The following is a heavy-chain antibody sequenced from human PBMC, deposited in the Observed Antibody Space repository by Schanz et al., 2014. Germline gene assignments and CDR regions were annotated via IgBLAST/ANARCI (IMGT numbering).Heavy chain of an antibody. CDR1: GFSFNNYW. Sequence: EVQLVESGGGLVQPGGSLRLSCAASGFSFNNYWMTWFRQAPGKGLEWVANIIHDGSEKFYVDSVKGLFTISRDNSKNTLYLQMNSLRAEDTAVYFCAKDRWRATVMVDAFDIWGQGTKVTVSS. CDR3: AKDRWRATVMVDAFDI. J-gene: IGHJ3*02. V-gene: IGHV3-7*03. CDR2: IIHDGSEK. D-gene: IGHD4-4*01.